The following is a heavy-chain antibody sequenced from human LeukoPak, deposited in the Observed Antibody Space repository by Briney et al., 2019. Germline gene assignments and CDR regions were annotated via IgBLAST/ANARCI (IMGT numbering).Heavy chain of an antibody. J-gene: IGHJ3*02. CDR1: GFIFSGSP. V-gene: IGHV3-73*01. CDR3: TRGPASWNDEDAFDI. CDR2: IKSKADSYAT. D-gene: IGHD1-1*01. Sequence: GGSLKLSCAASGFIFSGSPMHWVRQASGKGLEWVGRIKSKADSYATAYAASVKGRFTISRDDSKNTAYLQMNSLKSEDTAVYYCTRGPASWNDEDAFDIWGQGTVVTVSS.